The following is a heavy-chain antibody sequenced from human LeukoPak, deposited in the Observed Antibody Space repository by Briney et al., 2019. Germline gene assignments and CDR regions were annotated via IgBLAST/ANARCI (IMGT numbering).Heavy chain of an antibody. CDR2: IYHSGST. V-gene: IGHV4-38-2*02. J-gene: IGHJ4*02. D-gene: IGHD3-9*01. Sequence: SETLSLTCTVSGYSISSGYYWGWIRQPPGKGLEWIGSIYHSGSTYYNPSLKSRVAISVDTSKNQFSLKLSSVTAADTAVYYCARGGSDWAFDYWGQGTLVTFSS. CDR3: ARGGSDWAFDY. CDR1: GYSISSGYY.